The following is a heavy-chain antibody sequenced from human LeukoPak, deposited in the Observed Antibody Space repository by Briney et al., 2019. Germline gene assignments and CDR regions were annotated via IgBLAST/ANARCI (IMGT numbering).Heavy chain of an antibody. CDR1: GGSISSYY. Sequence: SETLSLTCTVSGGSISSYYWSWIRQPAGKGLEWIGRIYTSGSTNYNPSLKSRVTMSVDTSKNQFSLKLSSVTAADTAVYYCARGFPSYYYYYMDVWGKGTTVTVSS. D-gene: IGHD2/OR15-2a*01. CDR3: ARGFPSYYYYYMDV. J-gene: IGHJ6*03. CDR2: IYTSGST. V-gene: IGHV4-4*07.